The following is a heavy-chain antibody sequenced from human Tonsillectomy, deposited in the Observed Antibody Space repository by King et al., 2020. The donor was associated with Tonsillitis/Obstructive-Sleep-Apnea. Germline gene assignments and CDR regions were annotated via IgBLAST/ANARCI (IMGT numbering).Heavy chain of an antibody. D-gene: IGHD6-19*01. J-gene: IGHJ4*02. V-gene: IGHV3-30*10. Sequence: VQLVESGGGVVQPGRSLRLSCVASGFTFSSYALHWVRQAPGKGLEWVALISYHGVNEYYTDSVKGRFTISRDNSKNTLFLQMNLLRPEDRAVYYCARDRSGWPPEYFDYWGQGILVTVSS. CDR1: GFTFSSYA. CDR3: ARDRSGWPPEYFDY. CDR2: ISYHGVNE.